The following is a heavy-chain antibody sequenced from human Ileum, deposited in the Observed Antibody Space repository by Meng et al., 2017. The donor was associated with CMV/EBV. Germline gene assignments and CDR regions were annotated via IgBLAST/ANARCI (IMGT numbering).Heavy chain of an antibody. CDR2: IYYSGSP. CDR1: GGPITSGNYY. Sequence: VQLQESGPGLVKPSQTLSLTCTVSGGPITSGNYYWSWIRQPPGRGLEWIGYIYYSGSPYYKPSLKSRVTISLDTSKNQFSLNLRSVTATDSAVYYCVRQVVAASFDYWGQGALVTVSS. D-gene: IGHD2-15*01. CDR3: VRQVVAASFDY. V-gene: IGHV4-30-4*08. J-gene: IGHJ4*02.